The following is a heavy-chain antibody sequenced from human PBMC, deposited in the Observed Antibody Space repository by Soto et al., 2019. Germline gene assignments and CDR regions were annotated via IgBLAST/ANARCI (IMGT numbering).Heavy chain of an antibody. Sequence: EVQLVESGGGLVEPGGSLRLSCTASGFTFSNAWMTWVRQAPGKGLEWVGRIKSKTDGGTTDYAAHVKGRFTISRDNSKNTMYLQMTSLKTEDTAVYYCTIPRGPMIRPWGQGTLVTVSS. D-gene: IGHD3-22*01. CDR3: TIPRGPMIRP. J-gene: IGHJ5*02. V-gene: IGHV3-15*01. CDR1: GFTFSNAW. CDR2: IKSKTDGGTT.